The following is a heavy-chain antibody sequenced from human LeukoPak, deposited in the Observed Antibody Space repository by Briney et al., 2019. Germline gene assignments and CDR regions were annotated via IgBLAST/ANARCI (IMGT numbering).Heavy chain of an antibody. Sequence: ASVKVSCKASGYTSTSYDINWVRQATGQGLEWMGWMNPNSGNTGYAQKFQGRVTMTRNTSISTAYMELSSLRSEDTAVYYCARGLMVRGVIISSGSFDPWGQGTLVTVSS. D-gene: IGHD3-10*01. CDR2: MNPNSGNT. V-gene: IGHV1-8*01. J-gene: IGHJ5*02. CDR1: GYTSTSYD. CDR3: ARGLMVRGVIISSGSFDP.